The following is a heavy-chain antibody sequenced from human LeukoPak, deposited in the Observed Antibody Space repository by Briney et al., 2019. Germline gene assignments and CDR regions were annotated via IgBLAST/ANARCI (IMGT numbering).Heavy chain of an antibody. J-gene: IGHJ4*02. D-gene: IGHD1-1*01. CDR3: ARRQLLYFFDL. CDR2: IHHSGST. CDR1: GGSISGHY. Sequence: SETLSLTCTVSGGSISGHYWSWIRQSPGKGLEWIGEIHHSGSTNYNPALKSRVNMSVDTSKNQFSLSLASVTAADTAVYYCARRQLLYFFDLWGRGTLVTVSS. V-gene: IGHV4-34*01.